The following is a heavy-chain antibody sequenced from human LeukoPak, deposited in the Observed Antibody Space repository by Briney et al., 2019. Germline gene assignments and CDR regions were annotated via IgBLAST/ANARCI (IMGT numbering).Heavy chain of an antibody. Sequence: ASVKVSCKASGYTFTSYGISWVRQAPGQGLEWMGWINTNTGNPTYAQGFTGRFVFSLDTSVSTAYLQISSLKAEDTAVYYCARDMLVGPVDYWGQGTLVTVSS. CDR3: ARDMLVGPVDY. J-gene: IGHJ4*02. CDR2: INTNTGNP. CDR1: GYTFTSYG. V-gene: IGHV7-4-1*02. D-gene: IGHD3-10*02.